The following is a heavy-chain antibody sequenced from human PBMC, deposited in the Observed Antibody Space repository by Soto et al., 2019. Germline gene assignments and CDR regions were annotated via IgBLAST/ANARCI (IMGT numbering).Heavy chain of an antibody. D-gene: IGHD2-2*01. V-gene: IGHV3-21*01. Sequence: EVQLVESGGGLVKPGGSLRLSCAASGFTFSSYSMNWVRQAPGKGLEWVSSISSSSSYIYYADSVKGRFTISRDNAKNSLYLQMNSLRAEDTAVYYCARDLNWGDIVLGSAEIFDYWGQGTLVTVSS. CDR3: ARDLNWGDIVLGSAEIFDY. CDR2: ISSSSSYI. CDR1: GFTFSSYS. J-gene: IGHJ4*02.